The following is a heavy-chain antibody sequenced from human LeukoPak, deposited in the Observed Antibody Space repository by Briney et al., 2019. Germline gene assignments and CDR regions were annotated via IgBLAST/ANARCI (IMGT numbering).Heavy chain of an antibody. V-gene: IGHV3-23*01. CDR3: AKDVTFGGVIAMYYFDY. CDR1: GFTFSTYA. D-gene: IGHD3-16*02. J-gene: IGHJ4*02. Sequence: GGSLSLSCAASGFTFSTYAMSWARQAPGKGLKWVSGISGSGGSTNYADSVKGRFTISRDNSKNTRYLQMNSLRAEDTAVYYCAKDVTFGGVIAMYYFDYWGQGALVTVSS. CDR2: ISGSGGST.